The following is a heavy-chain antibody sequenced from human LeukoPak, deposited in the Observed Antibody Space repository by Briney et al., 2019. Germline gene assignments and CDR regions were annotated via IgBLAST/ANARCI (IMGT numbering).Heavy chain of an antibody. D-gene: IGHD3-22*01. CDR3: ARDYYDNISWFDP. Sequence: SQTLSLTCTVSGGSISNGGFYWSWIRQHPGKGLEWIGYISDSGYTYYNPSLKSRVSISVDRSKNQFSLNLSSVTAADTAVYYCARDYYDNISWFDPWGQGTLVTVSS. J-gene: IGHJ5*02. CDR2: ISDSGYT. V-gene: IGHV4-31*03. CDR1: GGSISNGGFY.